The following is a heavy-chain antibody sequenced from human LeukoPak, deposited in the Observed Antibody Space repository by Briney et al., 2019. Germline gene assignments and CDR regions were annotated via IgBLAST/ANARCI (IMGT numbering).Heavy chain of an antibody. J-gene: IGHJ4*02. CDR2: IYSGGST. CDR3: AREVADDGGNYFDY. V-gene: IGHV3-53*01. CDR1: GFTVSSNY. Sequence: GGSLRLSCAASGFTVSSNYMSWVRQAPGKGLEWVSVIYSGGSTYYADSVKGRFTISRDNSKNTLYLQMNSLRAEDTAVYYCAREVADDGGNYFDYWGQGTLVTVSS. D-gene: IGHD2-15*01.